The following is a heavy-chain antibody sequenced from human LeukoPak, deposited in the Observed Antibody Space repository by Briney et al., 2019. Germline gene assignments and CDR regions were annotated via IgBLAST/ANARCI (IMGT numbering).Heavy chain of an antibody. CDR3: ARGQGMWEFSEIDY. Sequence: PGGSLRLSCAASGFTFSSYGMHWVRQAPGKGLEWVAFIRYDGSNKYYADSVKGRFTISRDNSKNTLCLQMNSLRAEDTAVYYCARGQGMWEFSEIDYWGQGTLVTVSS. D-gene: IGHD1-26*01. CDR2: IRYDGSNK. CDR1: GFTFSSYG. V-gene: IGHV3-30*02. J-gene: IGHJ4*02.